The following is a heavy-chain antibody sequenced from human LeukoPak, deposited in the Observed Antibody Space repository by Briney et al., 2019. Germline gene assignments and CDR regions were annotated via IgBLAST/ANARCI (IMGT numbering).Heavy chain of an antibody. V-gene: IGHV1-2*02. D-gene: IGHD6-19*01. Sequence: ASVKVSCKASGYTFTGYYMHWVRQAPGQGLEWMGWINPNSGGTNYAQKFQGRVTMTRDTSISTAYMELSRLRSDDTAVYYCARVLFGSSGWYYYYYMDVWGKGTTVTVSS. CDR3: ARVLFGSSGWYYYYYMDV. CDR2: INPNSGGT. CDR1: GYTFTGYY. J-gene: IGHJ6*03.